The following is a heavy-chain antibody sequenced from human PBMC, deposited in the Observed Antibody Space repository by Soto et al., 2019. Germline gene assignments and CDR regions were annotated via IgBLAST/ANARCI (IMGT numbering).Heavy chain of an antibody. D-gene: IGHD1-20*01. CDR3: ARGHNWNDGASFYYYYMDV. Sequence: SQPLSLTCAISGDSVSSNSAAWNWIRQSPSRGLEWLGRTYYRSKWYNDYAVSVKSRITINPDTSKNQFSLQLNSVTPEDTAVYYCARGHNWNDGASFYYYYMDVWGKGTTVTVS. CDR2: TYYRSKWYN. J-gene: IGHJ6*03. V-gene: IGHV6-1*01. CDR1: GDSVSSNSAA.